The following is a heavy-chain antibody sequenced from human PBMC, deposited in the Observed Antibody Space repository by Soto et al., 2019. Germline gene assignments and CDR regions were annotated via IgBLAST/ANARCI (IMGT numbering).Heavy chain of an antibody. Sequence: GASVKVSCKASGYTFTSYGISWVRQAPGQGLEWMGWISAYNGNTNYAQKLQGRVTMTTDTSTSTAYMELRSLRSDDTAVYYCARDSTRYRRLEGWSYWGQGTLVTVSS. CDR2: ISAYNGNT. J-gene: IGHJ4*02. D-gene: IGHD3-3*01. V-gene: IGHV1-18*01. CDR3: ARDSTRYRRLEGWSY. CDR1: GYTFTSYG.